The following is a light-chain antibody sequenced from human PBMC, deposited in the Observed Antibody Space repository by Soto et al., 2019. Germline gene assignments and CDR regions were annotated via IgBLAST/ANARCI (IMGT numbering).Light chain of an antibody. V-gene: IGLV2-11*01. CDR2: DVT. CDR3: SSHAGSSVV. Sequence: QSVLTQPRSVSGSPGQSVTGSCTGTSSDVGGYNYVSWYQQHPGKAPKLMIYDVTTRPSGVPDRFSGSKSGNTASLTISGLQAEDEADYYCSSHAGSSVVFGTGTKVTVL. CDR1: SSDVGGYNY. J-gene: IGLJ1*01.